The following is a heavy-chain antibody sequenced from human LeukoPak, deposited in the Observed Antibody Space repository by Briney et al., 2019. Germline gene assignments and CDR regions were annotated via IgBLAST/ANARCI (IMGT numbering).Heavy chain of an antibody. V-gene: IGHV3-30*18. CDR3: AKDGRVHYDSTSYLGH. CDR1: RFTFRSSV. D-gene: IGHD3-22*01. J-gene: IGHJ4*02. Sequence: PGGSLRLSCAASRFTFRSSVMHWVRQAPGKGLEWVGVTSSDGGYKYYADSVKGRFTISRDNAKNMLYLQMNSLRVEDTAVYYCAKDGRVHYDSTSYLGHWGQGTLVTVSS. CDR2: TSSDGGYK.